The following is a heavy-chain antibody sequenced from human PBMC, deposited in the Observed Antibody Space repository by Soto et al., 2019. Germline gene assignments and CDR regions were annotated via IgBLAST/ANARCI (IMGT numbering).Heavy chain of an antibody. CDR3: ARDTSYYDRGGLDY. CDR1: GGSINSFY. J-gene: IGHJ4*02. Sequence: QVQLQESGPGLVKPSETLSLTCTVSGGSINSFYWTWIRQPPGKGLEWIGFIHFSGSTNYNPSVKSRRPMSVDRSKCQFSLEVSSVTAADTAVYYCARDTSYYDRGGLDYWGQGILVTVSS. D-gene: IGHD3-22*01. CDR2: IHFSGST. V-gene: IGHV4-59*01.